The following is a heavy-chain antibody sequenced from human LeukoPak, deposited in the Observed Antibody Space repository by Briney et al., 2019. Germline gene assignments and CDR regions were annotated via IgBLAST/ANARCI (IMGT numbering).Heavy chain of an antibody. CDR2: ISSSGSTI. Sequence: GVSLRLSCAACGFSFCDYYMGWIRQAPGKGLEGVSYISSSGSTIYYAVSVKGRFTISMDNAKNSLYLQMNSLRAEDTAVYYCARLLDHDISADPDTFDVWGQGTTVIVSS. D-gene: IGHD3-22*01. J-gene: IGHJ3*01. CDR1: GFSFCDYY. V-gene: IGHV3-11*01. CDR3: ARLLDHDISADPDTFDV.